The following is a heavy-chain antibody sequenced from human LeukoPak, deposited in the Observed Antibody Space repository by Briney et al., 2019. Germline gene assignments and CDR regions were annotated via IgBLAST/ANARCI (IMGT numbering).Heavy chain of an antibody. J-gene: IGHJ4*02. CDR2: INPNSGGT. CDR3: ATGNNIVVGPLDY. CDR1: GYTFTGYY. Sequence: GAPVKVSCKASGYTFTGYYMHWVRQAPGQGLEWMGWINPNSGGTNYAQKFQGRVTMTRDTSISTAYMELSRLRSDDTAVYYCATGNNIVVGPLDYWGQGTLVTVSS. V-gene: IGHV1-2*02. D-gene: IGHD2-2*01.